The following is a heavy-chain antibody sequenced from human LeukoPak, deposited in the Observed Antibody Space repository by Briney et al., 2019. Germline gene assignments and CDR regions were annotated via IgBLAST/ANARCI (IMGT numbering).Heavy chain of an antibody. D-gene: IGHD3-3*01. J-gene: IGHJ6*03. CDR2: LSYIGST. CDR3: ARVRRAIFGVASYYYYMDV. V-gene: IGHV4-39*01. Sequence: PSETLSLTCSVSGDSITSNDYFWGWIRQPPGKGLEWIGNLSYIGSTYYNPSLKSRVTMSVDTSKNQFSLRLSSVTAADTAVYYCARVRRAIFGVASYYYYMDVWGKGTTVTVSS. CDR1: GDSITSNDYF.